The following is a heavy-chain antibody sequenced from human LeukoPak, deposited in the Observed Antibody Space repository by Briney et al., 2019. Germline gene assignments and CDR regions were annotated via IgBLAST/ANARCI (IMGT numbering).Heavy chain of an antibody. CDR1: GFTVRDYA. J-gene: IGHJ4*02. V-gene: IGHV3-49*04. CDR3: ASWCNAPCRSGLDDY. D-gene: IGHD2-8*01. Sequence: PGGSLRLSCIVSGFTVRDYAMSWVRQAPGKGLEWVGFIRSKAYGGTTEYAASVKGRFTISRDDSKSIAYLQMNSLKTEDTAVYYCASWCNAPCRSGLDDYWGQGTLVTVSS. CDR2: IRSKAYGGTT.